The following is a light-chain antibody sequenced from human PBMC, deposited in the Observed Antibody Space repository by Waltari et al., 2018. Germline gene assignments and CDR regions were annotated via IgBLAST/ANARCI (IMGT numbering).Light chain of an antibody. CDR1: SSAVGGYNY. CDR2: DVS. CDR3: CSYAGSYTYV. J-gene: IGLJ1*01. Sequence: QSALTQPRSVSGSLGQSVPISCTGTSSAVGGYNYVSWYLQNPGKAPKLMIYDVSKRPSGVPDRFSGSKSGNTASLTISGLQAEDETDYYCCSYAGSYTYVFGTGTKVTVL. V-gene: IGLV2-11*01.